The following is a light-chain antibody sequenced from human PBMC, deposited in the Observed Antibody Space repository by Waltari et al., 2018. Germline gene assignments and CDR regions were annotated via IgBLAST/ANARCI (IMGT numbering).Light chain of an antibody. V-gene: IGLV2-23*02. J-gene: IGLJ1*01. CDR1: RSSVGNYNL. CDR2: EVN. CDR3: CSYAGSTTFWV. Sequence: QSALTPPASVSGSPGQSITISCPGTRSSVGNYNLVSWYQQHPGTAPKLMIYEVNARPSGVSNRFSGSKSGNTASLTISGLQPEDEADYYCCSYAGSTTFWVFGTGTKVTVL.